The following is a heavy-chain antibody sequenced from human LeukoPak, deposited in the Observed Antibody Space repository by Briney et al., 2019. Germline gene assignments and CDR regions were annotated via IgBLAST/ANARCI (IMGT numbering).Heavy chain of an antibody. CDR2: INSDGSST. D-gene: IGHD3-9*01. CDR3: AREGTLRYFDTDAFDI. V-gene: IGHV3-74*01. Sequence: GGSLRLSCAASGFTFSSYWMHWVRQAPGKGLVWVSRINSDGSSTSCADSVKGRFTISRDNAKNTAYVQMNSLRGEDTAVYYCAREGTLRYFDTDAFDIWGQGTMVTVSS. J-gene: IGHJ3*02. CDR1: GFTFSSYW.